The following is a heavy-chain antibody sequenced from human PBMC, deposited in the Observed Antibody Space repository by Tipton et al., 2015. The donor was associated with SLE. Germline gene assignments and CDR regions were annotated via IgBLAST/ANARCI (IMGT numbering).Heavy chain of an antibody. CDR3: ARHGLGSYFDY. V-gene: IGHV3-30*04. Sequence: QLVQSGGGVVRPGKSLRLSCAASGLTFSTYAMHWVRQAPGKGLEWVAVIWYDGSNKYYADSVKGRFTISRDNSKNTLYLQMNSLRAEDTAVYYRARHGLGSYFDYWGQGTLVTVSS. CDR1: GLTFSTYA. J-gene: IGHJ4*02. CDR2: IWYDGSNK. D-gene: IGHD3/OR15-3a*01.